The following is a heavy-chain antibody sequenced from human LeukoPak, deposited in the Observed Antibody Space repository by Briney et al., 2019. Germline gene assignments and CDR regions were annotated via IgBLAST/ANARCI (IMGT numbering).Heavy chain of an antibody. Sequence: GGSLRLSCAASGFTFSSYAMSWVRQAPGKGLEWVSAISGSGGSTYYADSVKGRFTISRDNSKNTLYLQMNSLRAEDTAVCYCAKGFLLRSNAFDIWGQGTMVTVSS. CDR3: AKGFLLRSNAFDI. CDR2: ISGSGGST. V-gene: IGHV3-23*01. J-gene: IGHJ3*02. CDR1: GFTFSSYA. D-gene: IGHD3-3*01.